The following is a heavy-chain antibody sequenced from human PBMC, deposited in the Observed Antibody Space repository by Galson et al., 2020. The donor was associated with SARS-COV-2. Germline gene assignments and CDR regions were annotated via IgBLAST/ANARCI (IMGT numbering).Heavy chain of an antibody. V-gene: IGHV4-59*11. J-gene: IGHJ6*02. D-gene: IGHD3-10*01. Sequence: SQTLSLTCSVSGDSITSHYWSWIRQPPGKGLEWIGYIYYIGTTNYNPSLNSRVTISVDMSKNQFSLQMRSVTAADTAVYYCVGRSMVLDVNQHGLDVWGQGTTVTVSS. CDR2: IYYIGTT. CDR3: VGRSMVLDVNQHGLDV. CDR1: GDSITSHY.